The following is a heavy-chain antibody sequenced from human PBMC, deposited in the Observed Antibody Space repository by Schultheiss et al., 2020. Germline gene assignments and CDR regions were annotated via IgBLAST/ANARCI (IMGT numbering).Heavy chain of an antibody. Sequence: GGSLRLSCAASGFTFSSYSMNWVRQAPGKGLEWVSSISSSSSYIYYADSVKGRFTISRDNAKNSLYLQMNSLRAEDTAVYYCARDTYYYDTTGYRSTHDYFDYWGQGTLVTVSS. CDR1: GFTFSSYS. CDR2: ISSSSSYI. V-gene: IGHV3-21*01. CDR3: ARDTYYYDTTGYRSTHDYFDY. D-gene: IGHD3-22*01. J-gene: IGHJ4*02.